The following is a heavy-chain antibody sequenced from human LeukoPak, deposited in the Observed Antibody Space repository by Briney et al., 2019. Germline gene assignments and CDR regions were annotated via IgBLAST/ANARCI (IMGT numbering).Heavy chain of an antibody. Sequence: HPGGSLRLSCAASGFTFSSYDMHWVRQATGKGREWVSAIGTAGDTYYPGSVKGGFTISRENAKNSLYLLMNSLRAGDTAVYYCARGPHCSGGSCYPGGEDYYYYGMDVWGQGTTVTVSS. CDR3: ARGPHCSGGSCYPGGEDYYYYGMDV. V-gene: IGHV3-13*01. CDR2: IGTAGDT. CDR1: GFTFSSYD. D-gene: IGHD2-15*01. J-gene: IGHJ6*02.